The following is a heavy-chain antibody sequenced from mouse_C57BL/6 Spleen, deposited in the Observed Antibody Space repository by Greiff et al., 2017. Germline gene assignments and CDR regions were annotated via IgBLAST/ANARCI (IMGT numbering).Heavy chain of an antibody. D-gene: IGHD4-1*01. CDR1: GYTFTGYW. V-gene: IGHV1-9*01. CDR3: ARVHWGLDY. CDR2: ILPGSGGT. J-gene: IGHJ2*01. Sequence: QVQLKQSGAELMKPGASVKLSCKATGYTFTGYWIEWVKQRPGHGLEWIGEILPGSGGTNYNEKFKGKATVTADTSSNTAYMQLSSLTTEDSAIDYCARVHWGLDYWGQGTTLTGSS.